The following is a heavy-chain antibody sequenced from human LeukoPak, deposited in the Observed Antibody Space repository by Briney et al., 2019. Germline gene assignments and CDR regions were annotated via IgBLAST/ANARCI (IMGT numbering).Heavy chain of an antibody. CDR1: GFTFSSYG. J-gene: IGHJ4*02. Sequence: GRSPRLSCAASGFTFSSYGMHWVRQAPGKGLEWVAVISYDGSNKYYADSVKGRFTISRDNSKNTLYLQMNSLRAEDTAVYYCAKDTHLDYWGQGTLVTVSS. CDR3: AKDTHLDY. V-gene: IGHV3-30*18. CDR2: ISYDGSNK.